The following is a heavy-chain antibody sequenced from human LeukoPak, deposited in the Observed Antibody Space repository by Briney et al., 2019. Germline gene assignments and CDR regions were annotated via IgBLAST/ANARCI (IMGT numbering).Heavy chain of an antibody. Sequence: SETLSLTCIVSGGSISSYYWSWIRQPPEKGLEWIGYIYSSGSTNSNPTLKSRLTISVDTSKSQFSLKMTSVTAADTAVYYCARQGSGGRAFDIWGQGTMVTVSS. CDR1: GGSISSYY. CDR2: IYSSGST. CDR3: ARQGSGGRAFDI. J-gene: IGHJ3*02. D-gene: IGHD1-26*01. V-gene: IGHV4-59*08.